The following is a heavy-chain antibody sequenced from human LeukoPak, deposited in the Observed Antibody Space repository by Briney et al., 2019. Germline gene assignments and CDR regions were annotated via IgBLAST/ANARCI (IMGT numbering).Heavy chain of an antibody. V-gene: IGHV4-34*01. CDR1: GGSFSGYY. CDR3: ARESVLRFSFHRYAFDI. J-gene: IGHJ3*02. D-gene: IGHD3-3*01. CDR2: INHSGST. Sequence: KPSETLSLTCAVYGGSFSGYYWSWIRQPPGKGLEWIGEINHSGSTNYNPSLKSRVTISVDTSKNQFSLKLSSVTAADTAVYYCARESVLRFSFHRYAFDIWGQGTMVTVSS.